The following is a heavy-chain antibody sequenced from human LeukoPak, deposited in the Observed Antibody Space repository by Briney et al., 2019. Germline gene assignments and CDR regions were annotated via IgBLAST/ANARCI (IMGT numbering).Heavy chain of an antibody. CDR3: ASYYGSGSYHKRDGMDV. J-gene: IGHJ6*04. V-gene: IGHV1-69*06. Sequence: WASVKVSCKASGGTFSSYAISWVRQAPGQGLEWMGGIIPIFGTANYAQKFQGRVTITADKSTSTAYMELSSLRSEDTAVYYCASYYGSGSYHKRDGMDVWGKGTTVTVSS. CDR1: GGTFSSYA. CDR2: IIPIFGTA. D-gene: IGHD3-10*01.